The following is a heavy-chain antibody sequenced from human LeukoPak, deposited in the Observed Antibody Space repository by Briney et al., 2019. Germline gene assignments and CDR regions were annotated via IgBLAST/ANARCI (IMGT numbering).Heavy chain of an antibody. CDR1: GYTFTNYW. J-gene: IGHJ5*02. Sequence: GESLKISCKAFGYTFTNYWIGWVRQMPGKGLEWMRIIYPDDSDTRYSPSFQGQVTISADKSISTAYLEWSSLTASDTAMYYCARLSTVMTPRWFDPWGQGTLVTVSS. V-gene: IGHV5-51*01. CDR2: IYPDDSDT. D-gene: IGHD4-23*01. CDR3: ARLSTVMTPRWFDP.